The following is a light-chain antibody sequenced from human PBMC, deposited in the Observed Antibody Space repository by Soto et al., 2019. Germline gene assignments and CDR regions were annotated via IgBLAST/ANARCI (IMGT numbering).Light chain of an antibody. Sequence: DIQMTQSPSSVSASVGDRVTITCRASQGISSLLAWYQQKPGKAPNLLIHTASSLQSGVPSRFSGSGSGTDFNLTISSLQPEDFATYYCQQANTFPLTFGGGTKVEIK. J-gene: IGKJ4*01. V-gene: IGKV1-12*01. CDR3: QQANTFPLT. CDR2: TAS. CDR1: QGISSL.